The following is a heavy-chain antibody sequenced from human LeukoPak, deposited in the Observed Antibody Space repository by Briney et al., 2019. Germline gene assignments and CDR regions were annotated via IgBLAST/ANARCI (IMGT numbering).Heavy chain of an antibody. D-gene: IGHD3-22*01. CDR2: TYYSGST. J-gene: IGHJ4*02. CDR3: ARQYANYYDSSGYYYFSLVYFDY. V-gene: IGHV4-59*08. CDR1: GGSISSYY. Sequence: PSETLSLTCTVSGGSISSYYWSWIRQPPGKGLEWIGYTYYSGSTNYNPSLKSRVTISVDTSKNQFSLKLSSVTAADTAVYYCARQYANYYDSSGYYYFSLVYFDYWGQGTLVTVSS.